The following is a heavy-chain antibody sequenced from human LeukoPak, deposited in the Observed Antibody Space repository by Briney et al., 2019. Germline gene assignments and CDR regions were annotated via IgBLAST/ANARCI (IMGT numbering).Heavy chain of an antibody. V-gene: IGHV4-34*01. CDR3: ARGSVNYCSSTSCSGAFDI. J-gene: IGHJ3*02. CDR1: GGXFSGYY. D-gene: IGHD2-2*01. Sequence: SETLSLTCAVYGGXFSGYYCSWVRQPPGKGLEWLGSINHSGSTNYNPSLKSRVTISVDTSKNQFSLKLSSVTPADTAVYYCARGSVNYCSSTSCSGAFDIWGQGTMVTVSS. CDR2: INHSGST.